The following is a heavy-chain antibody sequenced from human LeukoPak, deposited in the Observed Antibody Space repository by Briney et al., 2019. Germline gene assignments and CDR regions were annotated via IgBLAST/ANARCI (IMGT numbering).Heavy chain of an antibody. D-gene: IGHD4-17*01. CDR2: INHSGST. CDR1: GGSFSGYY. J-gene: IGHJ4*02. V-gene: IGHV4-34*01. Sequence: SETLSLTCAVYGGSFSGYYWSWIRQPPEKGLEWIGEINHSGSTNYNPSLKSRVTISVDTSKNQFSLKLSSVTAADTAVYYCARGRLRFPSNWGQGTLVTVSS. CDR3: ARGRLRFPSN.